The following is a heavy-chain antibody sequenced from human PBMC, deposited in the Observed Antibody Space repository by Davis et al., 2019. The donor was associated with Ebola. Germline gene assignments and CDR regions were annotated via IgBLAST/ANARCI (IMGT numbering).Heavy chain of an antibody. J-gene: IGHJ4*02. D-gene: IGHD6-19*01. V-gene: IGHV4-34*01. CDR3: ARPADSSGWGNFDY. CDR2: IYYSGST. CDR1: GGSFSGYY. Sequence: PSETLSLTCAVYGGSFSGYYWSWIRQPPGKGLEWIGTIYYSGSTYYNPSLKSRVTISVDTSKNQFSLKLSSVTAADTAVYYCARPADSSGWGNFDYWGQGTLVIVSS.